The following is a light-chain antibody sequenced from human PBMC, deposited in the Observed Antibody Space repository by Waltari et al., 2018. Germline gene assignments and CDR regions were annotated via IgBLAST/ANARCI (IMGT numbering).Light chain of an antibody. Sequence: SYVLTQAPSVSVAPGETARITCGGTNIAEKNVHWYQQKPGQAPVLVIFYDSDRPSGIPERFSGSNSGNTATLTISRAEAGDEADYYCQVWDTSIDLSVFGTGTKVTVL. CDR2: YDS. J-gene: IGLJ1*01. V-gene: IGLV3-21*04. CDR1: NIAEKN. CDR3: QVWDTSIDLSV.